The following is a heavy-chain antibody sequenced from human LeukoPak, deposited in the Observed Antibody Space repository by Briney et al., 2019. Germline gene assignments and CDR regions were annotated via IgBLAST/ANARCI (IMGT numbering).Heavy chain of an antibody. V-gene: IGHV4-34*01. D-gene: IGHD3-10*01. CDR1: GGSFSGYY. CDR3: ARFYYYGSGSYYNGYYFDY. Sequence: SETLSLTYAVYGGSFSGYYWSWIRQPPGKGLEWIGEINHSGSTNYNPSRKSRVTISVDTSKNQFSLKLSSVTAADTAVYYCARFYYYGSGSYYNGYYFDYWGQGTLVTVSS. CDR2: INHSGST. J-gene: IGHJ4*02.